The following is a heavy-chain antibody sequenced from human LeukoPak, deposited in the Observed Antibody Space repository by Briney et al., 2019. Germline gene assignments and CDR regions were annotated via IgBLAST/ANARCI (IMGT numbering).Heavy chain of an antibody. D-gene: IGHD2-21*01. J-gene: IGHJ4*02. CDR1: GFTFSSYS. Sequence: GGSLRLSCAASGFTFSSYSMNWVRQAPGKGLEWVSYISSSSSTIYYADSVKGRFTISRDNVKNSLYLQMNSLRAEDTAVYYCARDLFGPLDYWGQGTLVTVSS. CDR2: ISSSSSTI. CDR3: ARDLFGPLDY. V-gene: IGHV3-48*01.